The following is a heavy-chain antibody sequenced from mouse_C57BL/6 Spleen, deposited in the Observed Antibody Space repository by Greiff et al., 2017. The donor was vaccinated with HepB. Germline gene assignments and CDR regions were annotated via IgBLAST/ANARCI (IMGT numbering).Heavy chain of an antibody. Sequence: EVKLMESGGGLVKPGGSLKLSCAASGFTFSSYAMSWVRQTPEKRLEWVATISDGGSYTYYPDNVKGRFTISRDNAKNNLYLQMSHLKSEDTAMYYCAREGGLLGYFDDWGQGTTLTVSS. CDR2: ISDGGSYT. D-gene: IGHD1-1*01. CDR1: GFTFSSYA. J-gene: IGHJ2*01. V-gene: IGHV5-4*01. CDR3: AREGGLLGYFDD.